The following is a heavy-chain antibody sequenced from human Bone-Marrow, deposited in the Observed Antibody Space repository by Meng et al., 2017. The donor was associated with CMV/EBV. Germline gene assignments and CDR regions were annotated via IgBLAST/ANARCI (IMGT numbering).Heavy chain of an antibody. CDR3: ARILSSMGGYDFWSGYYPDY. J-gene: IGHJ4*02. CDR2: IFSNDEK. D-gene: IGHD3-3*01. CDR1: GFSLSNARMG. Sequence: SGPTLVKPTETLTLTCTVSGFSLSNARMGVSWIRQPPGKALEWLAHIFSNDEKSYSTSLKSRLTISKDTSKSQVVLTMTNMDPVDTATYYCARILSSMGGYDFWSGYYPDYWGQGTLVTVSS. V-gene: IGHV2-26*01.